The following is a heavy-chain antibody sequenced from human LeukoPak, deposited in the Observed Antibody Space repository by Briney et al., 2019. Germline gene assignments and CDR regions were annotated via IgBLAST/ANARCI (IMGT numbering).Heavy chain of an antibody. J-gene: IGHJ4*02. CDR3: AKAGRAHGYFHFFDN. D-gene: IGHD4-17*01. CDR1: GFTFNNFA. CDR2: ISYDENNK. Sequence: GRSLRLSCVASGFTFNNFAIHWVRQAPGKGLEWVAAISYDENNKYYADSVKGRFTISRDNSKSTLYLQMSSLRAEDTAVYFCAKAGRAHGYFHFFDNWGQGTLVTVSS. V-gene: IGHV3-30-3*01.